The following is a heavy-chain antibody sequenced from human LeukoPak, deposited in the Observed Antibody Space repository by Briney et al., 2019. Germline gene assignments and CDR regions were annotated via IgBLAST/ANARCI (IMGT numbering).Heavy chain of an antibody. V-gene: IGHV4-38-2*02. D-gene: IGHD3-10*01. CDR2: ISPKGIT. CDR3: ARGLWFGDENPPYFDY. CDR1: GYPINIDYS. Sequence: SETLSLTCFVSGYPINIDYSWGWIRQSPGKGLEWIGVISPKGITYYNPSLRGRVSISPDTSKNQFSLRLSSMTATDTAMYYCARGLWFGDENPPYFDYWGQGTLVTVSS. J-gene: IGHJ4*02.